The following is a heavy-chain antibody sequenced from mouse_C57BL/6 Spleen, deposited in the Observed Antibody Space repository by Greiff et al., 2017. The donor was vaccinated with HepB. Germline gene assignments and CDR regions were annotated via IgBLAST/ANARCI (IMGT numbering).Heavy chain of an antibody. CDR2: ISSGSSTI. J-gene: IGHJ4*01. V-gene: IGHV5-17*01. CDR1: GFTFSDYG. CDR3: AKPLGRHAMDY. Sequence: EVMLVESGGGLVKPGGSLKLSCAASGFTFSDYGMHWVRQAPEKGLEWVAYISSGSSTIYYADTVKGRFTISRDNAKNTLFLQMTSLRSEDTAMYYCAKPLGRHAMDYWGQGTSVTVSS. D-gene: IGHD4-1*01.